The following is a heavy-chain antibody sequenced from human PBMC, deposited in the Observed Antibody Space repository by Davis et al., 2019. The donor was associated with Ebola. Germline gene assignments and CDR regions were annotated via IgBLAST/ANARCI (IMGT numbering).Heavy chain of an antibody. D-gene: IGHD6-19*01. Sequence: ASVKVSCKASGYTFTSYYMHWVRQAPGQGLEWMGWVHGGNGNTKYSQRFQGRVTITTDTSASTVYLDLTSLRSDDTAVFYCARASFGYNSGWYADYWGPGSLVTVSS. CDR2: VHGGNGNT. CDR1: GYTFTSYY. J-gene: IGHJ4*02. CDR3: ARASFGYNSGWYADY. V-gene: IGHV1-3*01.